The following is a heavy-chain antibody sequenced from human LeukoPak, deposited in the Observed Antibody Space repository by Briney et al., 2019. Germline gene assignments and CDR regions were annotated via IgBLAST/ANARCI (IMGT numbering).Heavy chain of an antibody. CDR1: GGSISSSSYY. J-gene: IGHJ5*02. D-gene: IGHD6-13*01. Sequence: PSETLSLTCTVSGGSISSSSYYWGWIRQPPGKGLEWIGTIYYSGSTYYNPSLKSRVTILVDTSKNQFSLKLSSVTAADTAVYYCARFLYSSTPFDPWGQRTLVTVSS. CDR2: IYYSGST. CDR3: ARFLYSSTPFDP. V-gene: IGHV4-39*07.